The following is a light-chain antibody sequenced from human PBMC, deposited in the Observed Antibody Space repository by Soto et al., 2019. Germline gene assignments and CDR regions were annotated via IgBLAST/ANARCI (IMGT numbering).Light chain of an antibody. J-gene: IGLJ1*01. Sequence: QSVLTQPASVSGSPGQSITISCTGTSSDVGRYNYVSWYQQYPGRAPKLIIFDDTNRPSGVSPRFSGSKSGNTASLTISGLQAADEADYYCNSYTGTSARYAFGTGTKVTVL. CDR3: NSYTGTSARYA. CDR2: DDT. CDR1: SSDVGRYNY. V-gene: IGLV2-14*03.